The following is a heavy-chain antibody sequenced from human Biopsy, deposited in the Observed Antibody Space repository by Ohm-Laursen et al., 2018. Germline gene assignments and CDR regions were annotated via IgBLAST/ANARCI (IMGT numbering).Heavy chain of an antibody. CDR3: ARNTGWYGDLYYFDY. Sequence: GSSVKVSCKVSGYSFTSYYMHWVRQAPGQGLEWMGMINPSGSTTSYSQMFQGRVTMTRDTSKSTVYMELSSLRSADTAVYFCARNTGWYGDLYYFDYWGQGTLVTVSS. V-gene: IGHV1-46*01. CDR1: GYSFTSYY. J-gene: IGHJ4*02. D-gene: IGHD6-19*01. CDR2: INPSGSTT.